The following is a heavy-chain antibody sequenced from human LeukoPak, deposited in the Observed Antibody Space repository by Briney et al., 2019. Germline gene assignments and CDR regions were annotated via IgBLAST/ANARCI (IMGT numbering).Heavy chain of an antibody. D-gene: IGHD2-15*01. Sequence: SETLSLTCTVSGGSISSYYWNWMRQPPGKGLEWIGYIHYSGSTKYNPSLNSRVTILVDTSKNQFSLKLSSVTAADTAVYYCARHVHCSGGSCYRYGMDVWGQGTTVTVSS. CDR1: GGSISSYY. CDR3: ARHVHCSGGSCYRYGMDV. V-gene: IGHV4-59*08. J-gene: IGHJ6*02. CDR2: IHYSGST.